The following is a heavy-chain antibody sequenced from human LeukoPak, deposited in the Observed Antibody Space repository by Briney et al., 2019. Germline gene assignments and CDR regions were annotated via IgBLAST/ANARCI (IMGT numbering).Heavy chain of an antibody. J-gene: IGHJ4*02. Sequence: GGSLRLSCAASGFTISSHEMNWVRQAPGKGLEWLSYISNSGGDINYADSVKGRFTISRDNAKNSLYLQMNSLRVEDTAVYYCARTLTTTYSWGQGTLVTVSS. CDR1: GFTISSHE. V-gene: IGHV3-48*03. D-gene: IGHD4-17*01. CDR2: ISNSGGDI. CDR3: ARTLTTTYS.